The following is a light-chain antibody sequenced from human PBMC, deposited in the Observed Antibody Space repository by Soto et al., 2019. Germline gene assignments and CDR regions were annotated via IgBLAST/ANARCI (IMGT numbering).Light chain of an antibody. CDR2: AAS. Sequence: EMVLTQSPGTLSLSPGERATLSCRASQSVSRSLLSWYQQKPGQAPRPLISAASSRATGIPDRFSGSGSGTDFTLTISRLEPEDFAVYYCQTYGDSLFTFGPGTKVEI. V-gene: IGKV3-20*01. CDR1: QSVSRSL. CDR3: QTYGDSLFT. J-gene: IGKJ3*01.